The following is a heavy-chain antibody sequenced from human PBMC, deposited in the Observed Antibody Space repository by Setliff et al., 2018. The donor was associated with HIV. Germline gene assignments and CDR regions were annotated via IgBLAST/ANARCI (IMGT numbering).Heavy chain of an antibody. Sequence: SVKVSCKASGGTFSSYGINWVRQAPGQGLEWMGGIIPMFGTANYAQKFQGRVTITADESTSTVYMELTRLRSEDTAVYYCARDTVLGRGMGATAFDIWGQGTKVTVSS. CDR2: IIPMFGTA. CDR3: ARDTVLGRGMGATAFDI. CDR1: GGTFSSYG. D-gene: IGHD1-26*01. V-gene: IGHV1-69*13. J-gene: IGHJ3*02.